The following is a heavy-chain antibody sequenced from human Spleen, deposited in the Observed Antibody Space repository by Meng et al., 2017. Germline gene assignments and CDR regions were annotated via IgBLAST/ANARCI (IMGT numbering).Heavy chain of an antibody. Sequence: QVQLQQWGAGLLKPSETLSITCAVYGGSFSGYYWNWIRQPPGKGLEWIGEINHSGSTNYNPSLESRATISVDTSQNNLSLKLSSVTAADSAVYYCARGPTTMAHDFDYWGQGTLVTVSS. CDR1: GGSFSGYY. CDR2: INHSGST. J-gene: IGHJ4*02. CDR3: ARGPTTMAHDFDY. V-gene: IGHV4-34*01. D-gene: IGHD4-11*01.